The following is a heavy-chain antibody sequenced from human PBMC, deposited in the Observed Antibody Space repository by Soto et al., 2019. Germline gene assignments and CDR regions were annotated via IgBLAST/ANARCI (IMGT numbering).Heavy chain of an antibody. CDR2: ISSSSSYT. Sequence: GGSLRLSCAASGFTFSDYYMSWIRQAPGKGLEWVSYISSSSSYTNYADSVKGRFTISRDNAKNSLYLQMNSLRAEDTAVYYCARENYRMYYYYGMDVWGQGTTVTVSS. J-gene: IGHJ6*02. D-gene: IGHD1-7*01. CDR1: GFTFSDYY. CDR3: ARENYRMYYYYGMDV. V-gene: IGHV3-11*06.